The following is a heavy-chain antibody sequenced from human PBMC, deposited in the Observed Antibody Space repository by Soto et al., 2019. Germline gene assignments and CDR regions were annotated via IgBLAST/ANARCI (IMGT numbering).Heavy chain of an antibody. CDR1: GYTFSSYG. Sequence: QIRLVQSGGEVRTPGASVKVSCKASGYTFSSYGITWVRQAPGQGLEWLGWINPSSGETKYAQKFQGRVTVTTDTSTTTGYMELRNLTFDVTAVYDCARDWYPRFNPWGQGTLVTVSS. V-gene: IGHV1-18*01. D-gene: IGHD6-13*01. CDR3: ARDWYPRFNP. J-gene: IGHJ5*02. CDR2: INPSSGET.